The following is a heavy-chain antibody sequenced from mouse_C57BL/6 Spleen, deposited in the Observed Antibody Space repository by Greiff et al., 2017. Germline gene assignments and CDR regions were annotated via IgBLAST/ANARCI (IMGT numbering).Heavy chain of an antibody. J-gene: IGHJ2*01. Sequence: QVHVKQPGAELVRPGSSVKLSCKASGYTFTSYWMDWVKQRPGQGLEWIGNIYPSDSETHYNQKFKDKATLTVDKSSSTAYMQLSSLTSEDSAVYYCARSLTTVVVKGDYWGQGTTLTVSS. V-gene: IGHV1-61*01. CDR2: IYPSDSET. CDR3: ARSLTTVVVKGDY. CDR1: GYTFTSYW. D-gene: IGHD1-1*01.